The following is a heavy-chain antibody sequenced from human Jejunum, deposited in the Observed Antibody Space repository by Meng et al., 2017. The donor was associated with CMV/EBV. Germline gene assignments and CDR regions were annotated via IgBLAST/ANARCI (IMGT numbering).Heavy chain of an antibody. Sequence: QVQLQESGPGVVKPSETLSLACTVSGGSFTTYYWSWIRQRAGKGLERIGRIITSGSTNYNPSLRSRVIMSVDTSKNQFFLKLRSVTAADTAVYFCAKGYGNSFEYWGQGSLVTVSS. D-gene: IGHD3-16*01. V-gene: IGHV4-4*07. CDR1: GGSFTTYY. CDR2: IITSGST. CDR3: AKGYGNSFEY. J-gene: IGHJ4*02.